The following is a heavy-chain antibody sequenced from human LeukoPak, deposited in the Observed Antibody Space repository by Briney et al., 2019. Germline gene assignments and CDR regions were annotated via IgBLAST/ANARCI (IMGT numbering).Heavy chain of an antibody. CDR2: VSSSGTYL. CDR1: GFTFSNYA. Sequence: PGGPLRLSCAASGFTFSNYAMHWVRQAPGKGLEWVSSVSSSGTYLYYADSVKGRFTISRDNAKDSLYLQMNSLRVEDTAVYFCARGLFGVINPTDYWGQGTLVTVSS. V-gene: IGHV3-21*01. CDR3: ARGLFGVINPTDY. D-gene: IGHD3-3*01. J-gene: IGHJ4*02.